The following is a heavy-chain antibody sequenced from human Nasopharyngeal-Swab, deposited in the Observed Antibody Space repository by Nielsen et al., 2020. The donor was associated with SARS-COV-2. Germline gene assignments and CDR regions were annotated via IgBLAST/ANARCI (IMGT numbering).Heavy chain of an antibody. Sequence: WSRQAPGHGLEWMGRINPNSGGTNYAQKFQGRVTMTRDTSISTAYMELSRLRSDDTAVYYCAMSIAVAGTGWFDPWGQGTLVTVSS. J-gene: IGHJ5*02. CDR3: AMSIAVAGTGWFDP. D-gene: IGHD6-19*01. CDR2: INPNSGGT. V-gene: IGHV1-2*06.